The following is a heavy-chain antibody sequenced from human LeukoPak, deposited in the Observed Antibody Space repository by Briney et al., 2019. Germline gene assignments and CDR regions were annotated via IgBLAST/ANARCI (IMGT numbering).Heavy chain of an antibody. CDR2: ISAYNGNT. Sequence: ASVKVSCKASGYTFTSYGISWVRQAPGQGLEWMGWISAYNGNTNYAQKLQGRVTMTTDTSTSTAYMELRSLRSDDTAVYYCAIEVLSYYGSGSYYLFDYWGQGTLVTVSS. CDR1: GYTFTSYG. V-gene: IGHV1-18*01. D-gene: IGHD3-10*01. CDR3: AIEVLSYYGSGSYYLFDY. J-gene: IGHJ4*02.